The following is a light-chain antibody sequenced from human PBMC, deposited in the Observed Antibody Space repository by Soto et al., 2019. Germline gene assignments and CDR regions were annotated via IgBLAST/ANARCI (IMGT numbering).Light chain of an antibody. V-gene: IGKV1-12*01. CDR3: QQSNSFPFT. Sequence: DIQMTQSPSSVSASVGDRVTITCRASQGIRSWLAWYQQKPGKAPKVLIHGATSLQSGVPSRFSGSGSGTEFTLIISSLQPEDFATYFCQQSNSFPFTFGPGTKVDIK. J-gene: IGKJ3*01. CDR2: GAT. CDR1: QGIRSW.